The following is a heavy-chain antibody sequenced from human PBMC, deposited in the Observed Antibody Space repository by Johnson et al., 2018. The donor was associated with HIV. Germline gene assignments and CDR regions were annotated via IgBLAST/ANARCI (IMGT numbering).Heavy chain of an antibody. V-gene: IGHV3-15*01. CDR1: GFTFTNVC. CDR2: ITSKRDSRTI. D-gene: IGHD2-15*01. J-gene: IGHJ3*01. CDR3: TTDLPYCSGHDCYNAYEL. Sequence: VQPVESGGGLVTPGGSLKLSCEPSGFTFTNVCLHWVRQAPGRGLEWVGRITSKRDSRTIDHAAPVRVRFTISKDDTKATLYLEMNSLKTEDTGVYYCTTDLPYCSGHDCYNAYELWGQGTMVIVSS.